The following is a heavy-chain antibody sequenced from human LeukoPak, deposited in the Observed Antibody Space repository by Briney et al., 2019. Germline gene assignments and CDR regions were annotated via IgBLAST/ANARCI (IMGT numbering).Heavy chain of an antibody. D-gene: IGHD2-2*01. CDR2: INWNGGST. CDR1: GFTFDDYG. V-gene: IGHV3-20*04. CDR3: ARGAYCSSTSCSSFDY. J-gene: IGHJ4*02. Sequence: PGGSLRLSCAASGFTFDDYGMSWVRQAPGKGLEWVSGINWNGGSTGYADSVKGRFTISRDNAKNSLYLQMSSLRAEDTALYYCARGAYCSSTSCSSFDYWGQGTLVTVSS.